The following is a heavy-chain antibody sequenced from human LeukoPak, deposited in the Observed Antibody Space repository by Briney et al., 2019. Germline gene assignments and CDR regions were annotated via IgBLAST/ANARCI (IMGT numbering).Heavy chain of an antibody. Sequence: GESLKISCKGSGYSFTSDWIGWVRQMPGKGLEWMGIIYPGDSDTRYSPSFQGQVTISADKSISTAYLQWSSLKASDTAMYYCARGGSYCSGGSCYSGYNWFDPWGQGTLVTVSS. J-gene: IGHJ5*02. V-gene: IGHV5-51*01. CDR3: ARGGSYCSGGSCYSGYNWFDP. D-gene: IGHD2-15*01. CDR2: IYPGDSDT. CDR1: GYSFTSDW.